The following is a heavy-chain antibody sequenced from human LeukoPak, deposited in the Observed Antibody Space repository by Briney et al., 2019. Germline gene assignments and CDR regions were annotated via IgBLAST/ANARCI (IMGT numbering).Heavy chain of an antibody. CDR2: ISYDGSNK. CDR3: ARDRYSGYAAYDAFDI. J-gene: IGHJ3*02. Sequence: PGGTLRLSCSVSGFTFSSYAMHWVRQAPGKGLEWVAVISYDGSNKYYADSVKGRFTISRDNSKNTLYLQMNTLRAEDTAVHYCARDRYSGYAAYDAFDIWGQGTMVTVSS. CDR1: GFTFSSYA. D-gene: IGHD5-12*01. V-gene: IGHV3-30-3*01.